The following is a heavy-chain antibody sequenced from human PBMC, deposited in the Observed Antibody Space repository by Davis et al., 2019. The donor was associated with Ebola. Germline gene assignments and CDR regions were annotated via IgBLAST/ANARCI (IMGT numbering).Heavy chain of an antibody. CDR1: GFTFSSYS. CDR2: ISYDGSNK. V-gene: IGHV3-30*18. Sequence: GGSLRLSCAASGFTFSSYSMNWVRQAPGKGLEWVAVISYDGSNKYYADSVKGRFTISRDNSKNTLYLQMNSLRAEDTAVYYCAKLQWLANYFDYWGQGTLVTVSS. CDR3: AKLQWLANYFDY. D-gene: IGHD6-19*01. J-gene: IGHJ4*02.